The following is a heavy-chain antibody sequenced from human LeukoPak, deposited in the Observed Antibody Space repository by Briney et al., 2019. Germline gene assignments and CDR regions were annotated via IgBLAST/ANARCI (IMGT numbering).Heavy chain of an antibody. D-gene: IGHD1-26*01. CDR2: IKQDGSEK. V-gene: IGHV3-7*01. J-gene: IGHJ3*02. Sequence: GGSLRLSCAASGFTFSSSWMTWVRQAPGKGLEWVANIKQDGSEKYYVDSVKGRFTISRDNAKNSLYLQMNSLRAEDTAVYYCARESHSVGADDAFDIWGQGTMVTVSS. CDR1: GFTFSSSW. CDR3: ARESHSVGADDAFDI.